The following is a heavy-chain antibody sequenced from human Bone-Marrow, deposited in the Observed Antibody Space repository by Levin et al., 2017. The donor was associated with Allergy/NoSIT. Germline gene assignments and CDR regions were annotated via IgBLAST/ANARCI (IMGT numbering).Heavy chain of an antibody. CDR2: INGDGSFT. Sequence: GGSLRLSCAASGFSFTNYWMHWVRQSPGKGLAWVSRINGDGSFTSYADSVKGRFTISRDNAKNTLYLQMNSLRGEDTSVYYCARGRYCSTGVCNPEAFDYWGQGTLVTASS. D-gene: IGHD2-8*01. CDR3: ARGRYCSTGVCNPEAFDY. V-gene: IGHV3-74*01. J-gene: IGHJ4*02. CDR1: GFSFTNYW.